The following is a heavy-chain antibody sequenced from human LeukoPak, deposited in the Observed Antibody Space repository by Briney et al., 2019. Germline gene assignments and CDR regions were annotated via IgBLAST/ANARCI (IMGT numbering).Heavy chain of an antibody. J-gene: IGHJ4*02. Sequence: ASVNVSCKGSGYTFSNYGITWVRQAPGQGLEWVGWISGYNGNRNYAGDLQGRVTMTADTSTSTGYMELRSLRSDDTAVYYCARDTTGSMITFGGVIVPYYFDYWGQGTLVTVSS. CDR2: ISGYNGNR. V-gene: IGHV1-18*01. D-gene: IGHD3-16*02. CDR1: GYTFSNYG. CDR3: ARDTTGSMITFGGVIVPYYFDY.